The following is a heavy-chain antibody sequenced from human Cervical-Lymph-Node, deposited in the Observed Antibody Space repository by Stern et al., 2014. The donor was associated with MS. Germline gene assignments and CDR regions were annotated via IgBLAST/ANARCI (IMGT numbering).Heavy chain of an antibody. V-gene: IGHV3-30*18. Sequence: VQLVESGGGVVQPGRSLRLSCAASGFTFSSYGMHWVRQAPGQGLEWGAVISYDASNKYYADSVKGRFTISRDNSKNTLYLQMNSLRAEDTAVYYCAKDLGGTYYHYYYGMDVWGQGTTVTVSS. J-gene: IGHJ6*02. CDR1: GFTFSSYG. CDR2: ISYDASNK. CDR3: AKDLGGTYYHYYYGMDV. D-gene: IGHD1-26*01.